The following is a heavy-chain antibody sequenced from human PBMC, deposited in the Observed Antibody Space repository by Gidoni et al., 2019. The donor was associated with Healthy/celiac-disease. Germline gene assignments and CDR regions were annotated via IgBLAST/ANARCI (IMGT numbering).Heavy chain of an antibody. Sequence: EVQLLESGGGLVQPGGSLRLSCAASGFTFSSYAMTWVRQAPGKGLGWGSAISGSGGSTYYADSVKGRFTISRDNSKNTLYLQMNSLRAEDTAVYYCAKGGGGCSGGSCPAINYFDYWGQGTLVTVSS. V-gene: IGHV3-23*01. D-gene: IGHD2-15*01. CDR1: GFTFSSYA. CDR3: AKGGGGCSGGSCPAINYFDY. J-gene: IGHJ4*02. CDR2: ISGSGGST.